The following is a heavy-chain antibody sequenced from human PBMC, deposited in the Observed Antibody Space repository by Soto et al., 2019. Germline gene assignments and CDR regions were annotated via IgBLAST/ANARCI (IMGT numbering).Heavy chain of an antibody. CDR3: VRDLGGSSLYYFDY. D-gene: IGHD1-26*01. CDR1: GYTFTGYA. J-gene: IGHJ4*02. CDR2: INAGNGNT. Sequence: ASVKVSCKASGYTFTGYAMHWVRQAPGQRLEWMGWINAGNGNTKYSQKFQGRVTITRDTFAGAAYMELSSLSSEDTAVYYCVRDLGGSSLYYFDYWGPGALVTVSS. V-gene: IGHV1-3*01.